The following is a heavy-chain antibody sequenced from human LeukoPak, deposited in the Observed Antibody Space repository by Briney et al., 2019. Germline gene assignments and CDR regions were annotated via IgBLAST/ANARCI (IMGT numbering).Heavy chain of an antibody. CDR2: VKSKTDGGTT. V-gene: IGHV3-15*05. CDR1: GVTFSNAW. J-gene: IGHJ4*02. Sequence: PGGSLRLSCAASGVTFSNAWMSWGRQAPGKGLEWVGRVKSKTDGGTTDYAVPVKGRFTISRDDSKNTLYLQMHSLKTEDTAMYYCTTVSMLRGGPGFDWGQGTLVTVSS. D-gene: IGHD3-10*01. CDR3: TTVSMLRGGPGFD.